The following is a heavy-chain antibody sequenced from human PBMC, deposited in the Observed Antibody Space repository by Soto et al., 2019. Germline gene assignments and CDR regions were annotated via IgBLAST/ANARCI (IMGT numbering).Heavy chain of an antibody. J-gene: IGHJ6*02. CDR2: ISYDGSNK. CDR1: GFTFSSYA. Sequence: VGSLRLSCAASGFTFSSYAMHWVRQAPGKGLEWVAVISYDGSNKYYADSVKGRFTISRDNSKNTLYLQMNSLRAEDTAVYYCARESSYYGMDVWGQGTTVTVSS. V-gene: IGHV3-30-3*01. CDR3: ARESSYYGMDV.